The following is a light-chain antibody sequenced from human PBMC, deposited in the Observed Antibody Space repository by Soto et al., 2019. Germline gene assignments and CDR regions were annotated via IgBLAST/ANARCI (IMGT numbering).Light chain of an antibody. J-gene: IGLJ1*01. CDR2: DVS. CDR3: SSYTSSSTPYV. CDR1: SSDVGGYNY. V-gene: IGLV2-14*01. Sequence: SVLTQPASVSWYPGQSITISCTGTSSDVGGYNYVSWYQQHPGKAPKLMIYDVSNRPSGVSNRFSGSKSGNTASLTISGLQAEDEADYYCSSYTSSSTPYVFGTGTKVTVL.